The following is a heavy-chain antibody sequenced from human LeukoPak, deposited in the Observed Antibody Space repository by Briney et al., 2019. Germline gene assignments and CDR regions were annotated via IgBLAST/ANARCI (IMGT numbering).Heavy chain of an antibody. CDR3: ARGGFDSRWASDI. V-gene: IGHV7-4-1*01. CDR2: INTNTRNP. D-gene: IGHD3-9*01. J-gene: IGHJ3*02. CDR1: GYTFTRYA. Sequence: ASVKVSCKASGYTFTRYAMNWVRQAPGQGLEWMGWINTNTRNPTYAQGFTGRFVFSLDTSVSTAYLQIGSLKAEDTAVYYCARGGFDSRWASDIWGQGTMVTVSS.